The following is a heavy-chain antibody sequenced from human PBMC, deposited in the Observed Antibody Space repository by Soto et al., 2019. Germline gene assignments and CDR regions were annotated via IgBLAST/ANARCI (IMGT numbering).Heavy chain of an antibody. D-gene: IGHD1-7*01. CDR1: GGSFTSNNW. Sequence: PSETLSLTCSVSGGSFTSNNWWTWVRQPPGQGLEWIGEIYRTGSTNYNPSLKSRVTISLDKSENQFSLKVTSLTAADTAVYYCASRDPGTSVDYWGQGTLVTVSS. CDR2: IYRTGST. CDR3: ASRDPGTSVDY. V-gene: IGHV4-4*02. J-gene: IGHJ4*02.